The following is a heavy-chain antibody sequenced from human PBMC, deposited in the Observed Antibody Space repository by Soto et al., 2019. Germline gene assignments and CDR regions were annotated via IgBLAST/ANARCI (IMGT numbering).Heavy chain of an antibody. CDR2: IYHTGTT. J-gene: IGHJ4*02. CDR1: GDSIRSSY. V-gene: IGHV4-59*03. Sequence: PSETLSLTCTVSGDSIRSSYWTWIRQAPGRGLEWIGDIYHTGTTNYNPSLESRVSISVDTSKNQFSLRLRSVTAADTAIYFCAKISAGSTDETMFTVFDHWGQGTLVTVSS. CDR3: AKISAGSTDETMFTVFDH. D-gene: IGHD6-13*01.